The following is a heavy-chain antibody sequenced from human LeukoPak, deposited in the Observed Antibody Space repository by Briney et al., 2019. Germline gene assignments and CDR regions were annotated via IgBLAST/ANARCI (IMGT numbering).Heavy chain of an antibody. D-gene: IGHD3-9*01. Sequence: GGSLRLSCAASGFTFSSYGMYWVRQAPGKGLEWVSSISSSSSSYIYYADSVKGRFTISRDNAKNSLYLQMNSLRVEDTAVYYCAREKKGYDVLNFNYYYYYMDVWGKGTTVTISS. CDR2: ISSSSSSYI. V-gene: IGHV3-21*01. J-gene: IGHJ6*03. CDR1: GFTFSSYG. CDR3: AREKKGYDVLNFNYYYYYMDV.